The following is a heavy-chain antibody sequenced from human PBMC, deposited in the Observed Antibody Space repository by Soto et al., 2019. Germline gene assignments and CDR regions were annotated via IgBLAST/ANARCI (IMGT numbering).Heavy chain of an antibody. D-gene: IGHD1-26*01. Sequence: SVPLSLTCTVSGISVSCSYRSWIRQTPRKTLEWIGYIYHSGTTTYNPSLKSRVSISVDTSKHQFSLRLTSVIAADKAVYYCARDMPYGAGSLAGCDYWGQG. J-gene: IGHJ4*02. V-gene: IGHV4-59*02. CDR2: IYHSGTT. CDR1: GISVSCSY. CDR3: ARDMPYGAGSLAGCDY.